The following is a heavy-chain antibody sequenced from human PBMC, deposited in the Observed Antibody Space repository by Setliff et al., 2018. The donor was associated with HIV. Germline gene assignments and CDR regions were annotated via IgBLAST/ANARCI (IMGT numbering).Heavy chain of an antibody. J-gene: IGHJ2*01. CDR1: GGSININNYY. CDR3: ARHQGKYYDSSGYSGWFFDL. V-gene: IGHV4-39*01. Sequence: SETLSLTCTVSGGSININNYYWGWIRQPPGKGLEWIGSIYYSGATYYKPSLKSRLTIAIDTSKNQFSLKLSSVTAADTAVYYCARHQGKYYDSSGYSGWFFDLWGRGTLVTVSS. D-gene: IGHD3-22*01. CDR2: IYYSGAT.